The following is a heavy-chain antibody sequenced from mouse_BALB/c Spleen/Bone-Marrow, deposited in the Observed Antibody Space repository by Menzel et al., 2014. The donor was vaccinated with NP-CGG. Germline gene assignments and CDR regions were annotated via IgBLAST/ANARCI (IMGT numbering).Heavy chain of an antibody. CDR2: IHYSGTT. CDR3: ARFAGTPYTMDY. J-gene: IGHJ4*01. D-gene: IGHD4-1*01. V-gene: IGHV3-1*02. Sequence: VQLQQSGPDLVEPSQSLSLTCTVTGYSITSYYSWHWIRQFPGNKLEWMGYIHYSGTTVYNPSLKSRISITRDTSNNQFFLQLNSVTTEDTATYYCARFAGTPYTMDYWGQGTSVTVSS. CDR1: GYSITSYYS.